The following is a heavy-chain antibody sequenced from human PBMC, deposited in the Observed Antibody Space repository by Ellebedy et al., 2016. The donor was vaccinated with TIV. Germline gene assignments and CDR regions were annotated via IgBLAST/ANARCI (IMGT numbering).Heavy chain of an antibody. V-gene: IGHV3-48*02. CDR2: ISPTSSTI. J-gene: IGHJ3*02. CDR3: ARDLIMITFGELFVKGAFDI. D-gene: IGHD3-16*02. Sequence: GESLKISXAASGFPFSSYYMNWVRQAPGKGLEWVSSISPTSSTISYADSVKGRFTISRDNAKNSLYLHLNSLRDEDTAVYYCARDLIMITFGELFVKGAFDIWGQGTLVTVSS. CDR1: GFPFSSYY.